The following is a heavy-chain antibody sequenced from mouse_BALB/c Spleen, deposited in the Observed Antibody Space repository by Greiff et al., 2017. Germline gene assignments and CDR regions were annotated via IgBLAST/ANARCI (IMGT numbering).Heavy chain of an antibody. D-gene: IGHD2-2*01. V-gene: IGHV14-3*02. J-gene: IGHJ4*01. CDR3: ARGYDENAMDY. CDR2: IDPANGNT. CDR1: GFNIKDTY. Sequence: EVQLQQSGAELVKPGASVKLSCTASGFNIKDTYMHWVKQRPEQGLEWIGRIDPANGNTKYDPKFQGKATITADTSSNTAYLQLSSLTSEDTAVYYCARGYDENAMDYWGQGTSVTVSS.